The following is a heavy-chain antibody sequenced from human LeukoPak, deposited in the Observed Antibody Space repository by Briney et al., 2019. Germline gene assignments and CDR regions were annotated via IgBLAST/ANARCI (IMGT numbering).Heavy chain of an antibody. D-gene: IGHD3-22*01. CDR3: ARAHDDSSGYYIDY. CDR2: INPSDGHT. CDR1: GYTFTTYY. Sequence: GASVKVSCKASGYTFTTYYMHWVRQAPGQGLEWMGIINPSDGHTTYAPSLQGRVIMTRDTSTSTVYMELSSLRSEDTAVYYCARAHDDSSGYYIDYWGQGTLVTVSS. V-gene: IGHV1-46*04. J-gene: IGHJ4*02.